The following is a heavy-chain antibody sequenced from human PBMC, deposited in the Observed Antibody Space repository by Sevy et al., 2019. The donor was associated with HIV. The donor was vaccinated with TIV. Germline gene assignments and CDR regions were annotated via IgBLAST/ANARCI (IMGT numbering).Heavy chain of an antibody. CDR1: GFSFSYYG. V-gene: IGHV3-30*18. Sequence: GGSLRLSCIGSGFSFSYYGIHWVRQSPGKGLDWVALISHDEINEYYAHSVKGRLTISRDNSKKTVYLEMNSLRNEDTAIYFCANAYSGSYSHSYLYALDVWGQGTTVTVSS. CDR2: ISHDEINE. CDR3: ANAYSGSYSHSYLYALDV. J-gene: IGHJ6*02. D-gene: IGHD1-26*01.